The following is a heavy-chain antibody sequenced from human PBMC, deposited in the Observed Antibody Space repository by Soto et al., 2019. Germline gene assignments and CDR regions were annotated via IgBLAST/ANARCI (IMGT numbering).Heavy chain of an antibody. CDR2: IIPIFGTA. Sequence: SVKVSCKASGGTFSSYAISWVRQAPGQGLEWMGGIIPIFGTANYAQKFQGRVTITADESTSTAYMELSSLRSEDTAVYYCARDSPTDYYDIYYYGMDVWGQGTTVTVSS. V-gene: IGHV1-69*13. CDR1: GGTFSSYA. J-gene: IGHJ6*02. CDR3: ARDSPTDYYDIYYYGMDV. D-gene: IGHD3-9*01.